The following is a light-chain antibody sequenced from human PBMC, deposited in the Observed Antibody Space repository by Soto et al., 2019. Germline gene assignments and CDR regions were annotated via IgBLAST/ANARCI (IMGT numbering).Light chain of an antibody. CDR2: KAS. J-gene: IGKJ1*01. CDR3: QHYNSYSEA. CDR1: QTISSW. Sequence: DIQMTQSPSTLSGSVGDRVTITCRASQTISSWLAWYQQKPGKAPKLLIYKASTLKSGVPSRFSGSGSGPEFTLTISSLQPDDFATYYRQHYNSYSEAFGQGTKVELK. V-gene: IGKV1-5*03.